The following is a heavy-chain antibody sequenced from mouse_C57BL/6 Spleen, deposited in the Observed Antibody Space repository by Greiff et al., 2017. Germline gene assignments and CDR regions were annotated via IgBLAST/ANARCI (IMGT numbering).Heavy chain of an antibody. CDR2: IDPSDSYT. V-gene: IGHV1-69*01. CDR3: ARSPTGTGYFDY. J-gene: IGHJ2*01. D-gene: IGHD4-1*02. CDR1: GYTFTSYW. Sequence: VQLQQPGAELVMPGASVKLSCKASGYTFTSYWMHWVKQRPGQGLEWIGEIDPSDSYTNYNQKFKGKSTLTVDKSSSTAYMQLSSLTSEDSAVYYCARSPTGTGYFDYWGQGTTLTVSS.